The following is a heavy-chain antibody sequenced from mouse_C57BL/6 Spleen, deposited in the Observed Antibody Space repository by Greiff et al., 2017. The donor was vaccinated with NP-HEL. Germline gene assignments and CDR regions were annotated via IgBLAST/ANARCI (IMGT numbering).Heavy chain of an antibody. Sequence: VQLQQPGAELVRPGTSVKLSCKASGYTFTSYWMHWVKQRPGQGLEWIGVIDPSDSYTNYNQKFKGKATLTVDTSSSTAYMQLSSLTSEDSAVYYCASYYYGSSYGIDYFDYWGQGTTLTVSS. CDR3: ASYYYGSSYGIDYFDY. V-gene: IGHV1-59*01. D-gene: IGHD1-1*01. CDR1: GYTFTSYW. CDR2: IDPSDSYT. J-gene: IGHJ2*01.